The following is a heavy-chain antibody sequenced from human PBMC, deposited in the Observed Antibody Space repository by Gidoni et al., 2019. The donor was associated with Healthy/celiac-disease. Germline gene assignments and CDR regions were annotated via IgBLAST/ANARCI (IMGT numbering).Heavy chain of an antibody. D-gene: IGHD2-15*01. CDR2: ISSSSSTI. J-gene: IGHJ6*02. CDR3: ARDQGDIVVVVAALDNYGMDV. Sequence: EVQLVESGGGLVQPGGSLRLSCAASGFTFSSYSMNWVRQAPGKGLEWVSYISSSSSTIYYADSVKGRFTISRDNAKNSRYLQMNSLRAEDTAVYYCARDQGDIVVVVAALDNYGMDVWGQGTTVTVSS. V-gene: IGHV3-48*01. CDR1: GFTFSSYS.